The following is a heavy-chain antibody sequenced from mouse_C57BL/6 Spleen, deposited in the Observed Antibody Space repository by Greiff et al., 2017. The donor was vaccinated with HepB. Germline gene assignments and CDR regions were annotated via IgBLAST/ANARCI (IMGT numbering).Heavy chain of an antibody. D-gene: IGHD1-1*01. Sequence: VQLQQSGAELAKPGASVKLSCKASGYTFTSYWMHWVKQRPGQGLEWIGYINPSSGYTKYNQKFKDKATLTADKSSSTAYMQLSSLPSEDSAVFYCGYYYGSSPFAYWGQGTLVTVSA. CDR1: GYTFTSYW. V-gene: IGHV1-7*01. CDR2: INPSSGYT. CDR3: GYYYGSSPFAY. J-gene: IGHJ3*01.